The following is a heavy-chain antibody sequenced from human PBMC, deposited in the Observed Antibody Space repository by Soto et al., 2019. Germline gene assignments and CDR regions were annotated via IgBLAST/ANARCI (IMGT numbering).Heavy chain of an antibody. CDR2: IYYSGST. J-gene: IGHJ4*02. CDR3: ARERAPYGDHRDY. V-gene: IGHV4-31*03. Sequence: QVQLQESGPGLVKPSQTLSLTCTVSGGSISSGGYYWSWIRQHPGKGLEWIGYIYYSGSTYYNPSLKSRVTISVDTSKNQFSLKLSSVTDADTAVYHCARERAPYGDHRDYWGQGTLVTVSS. D-gene: IGHD4-17*01. CDR1: GGSISSGGYY.